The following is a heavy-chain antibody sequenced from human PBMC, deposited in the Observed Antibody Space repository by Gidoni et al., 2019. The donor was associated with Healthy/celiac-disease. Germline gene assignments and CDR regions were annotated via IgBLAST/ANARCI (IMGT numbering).Heavy chain of an antibody. CDR1: GFTFSSSA. CDR2: ISYVGSNK. J-gene: IGHJ6*02. D-gene: IGHD6-19*01. CDR3: ARDKEIAVAGIRYYYYYYGMDV. V-gene: IGHV3-30-3*01. Sequence: QVQLVESGGGVVQPGRSLRLSCAAPGFTFSSSAMHWVRQAPGKGLEWVAVISYVGSNKYYADSVKGRFTSSRDNSKNTLYLQMNSLRAEDTAVYYCARDKEIAVAGIRYYYYYYGMDVWGQGTTVTVSS.